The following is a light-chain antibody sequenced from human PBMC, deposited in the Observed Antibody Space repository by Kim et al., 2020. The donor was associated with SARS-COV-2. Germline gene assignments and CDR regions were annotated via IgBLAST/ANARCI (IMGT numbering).Light chain of an antibody. CDR1: ESVTTN. CDR2: GAS. V-gene: IGKV3-15*01. Sequence: SLSPREKATLSGRASESVTTNLAWYQQRPGQAPRLLIYGASSRATGIPARFSGSGSGTEFTLTISSLQSEDFAVYFCQQYNNWWTFGQGTKVDIK. J-gene: IGKJ1*01. CDR3: QQYNNWWT.